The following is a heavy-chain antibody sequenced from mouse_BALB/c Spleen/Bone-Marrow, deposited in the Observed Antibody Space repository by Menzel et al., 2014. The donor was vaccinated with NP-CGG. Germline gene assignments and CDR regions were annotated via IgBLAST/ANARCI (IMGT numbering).Heavy chain of an antibody. CDR1: GYSVTSGYY. CDR2: ISYDGSN. Sequence: VQLQQPGPGLVKPSQSLSLPCSVTGYSVTSGYYWNWIRQFPGNKLEWMGYISYDGSNKYNPSLKNRISITRDTSKNQFFLKLNSVTTEDTTTYYCAKLLYWYFDVWGAGTTVTVSS. CDR3: AKLLYWYFDV. V-gene: IGHV3-6*02. J-gene: IGHJ1*01.